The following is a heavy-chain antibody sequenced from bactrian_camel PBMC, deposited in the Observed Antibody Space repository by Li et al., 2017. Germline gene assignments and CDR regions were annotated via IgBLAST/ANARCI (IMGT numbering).Heavy chain of an antibody. J-gene: IGHJ4*01. D-gene: IGHD6*01. CDR3: TKRISVYGGNWRQNY. V-gene: IGHV3S7*01. CDR2: ISSDGGGT. CDR1: GFTFSSTA. Sequence: VQLVESGGGLVQIGGSLRLSCAASGFTFSSTAMSWVRQGPGKELEWVSSISSDGGGTYYTDSVKGRFSISRDNAKNTLYLQLNSLKTEDTAMYYRTKRISVYGGNWRQNYWGQGTQVTVS.